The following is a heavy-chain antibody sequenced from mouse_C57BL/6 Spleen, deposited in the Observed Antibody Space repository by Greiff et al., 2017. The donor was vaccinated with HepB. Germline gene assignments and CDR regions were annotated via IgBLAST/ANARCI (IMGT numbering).Heavy chain of an antibody. V-gene: IGHV1-15*01. CDR3: ARWGLRAY. CDR2: IDPETGGT. Sequence: QVQLKESGAELVRPGASVTLSCKASGYTFTDYEMHWVKQTPVHGLEWIGAIDPETGGTAYNQKFKGKAILTADKSSSTAYMELRSLTSEDSAVYYCARWGLRAYWGQGTLVTVSA. D-gene: IGHD2-13*01. J-gene: IGHJ3*01. CDR1: GYTFTDYE.